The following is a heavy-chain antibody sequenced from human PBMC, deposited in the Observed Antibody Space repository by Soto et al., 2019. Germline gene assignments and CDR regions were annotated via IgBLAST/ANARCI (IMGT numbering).Heavy chain of an antibody. V-gene: IGHV1-69*01. J-gene: IGHJ6*02. D-gene: IGHD2-2*01. CDR3: ARSQGSSTSLEIYYYYYYGMDV. Sequence: QVQLVQSGAEVKKPGSSVKVSCKASGCTFSSYAISWVRQAPGQGLEWMGGLIPISDTTNYAQKFQGRVTITADESTGTAYMELSSLRSEDTAVYYWARSQGSSTSLEIYYYYYYGMDVWGQGNTVTVSS. CDR1: GCTFSSYA. CDR2: LIPISDTT.